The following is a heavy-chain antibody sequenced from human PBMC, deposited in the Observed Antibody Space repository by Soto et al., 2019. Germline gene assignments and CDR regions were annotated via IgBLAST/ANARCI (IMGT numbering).Heavy chain of an antibody. CDR3: ARAMHYDSSGYYYSHYYGMDV. CDR1: GFTFSSYA. J-gene: IGHJ6*02. CDR2: ISYDGGTK. V-gene: IGHV3-30-3*01. Sequence: GGSLRLSCAASGFTFSSYAMHWVRQAPGKGLEGVAVISYDGGTKYYADSVKGRVTISRDKSKNTLYLQMNSLRAEDTAVYYCARAMHYDSSGYYYSHYYGMDVWGRGTTVTVSS. D-gene: IGHD3-22*01.